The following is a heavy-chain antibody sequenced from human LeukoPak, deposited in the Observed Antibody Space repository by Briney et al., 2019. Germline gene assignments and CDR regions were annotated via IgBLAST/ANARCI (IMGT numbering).Heavy chain of an antibody. J-gene: IGHJ2*01. V-gene: IGHV1-46*01. CDR2: INPSGGST. D-gene: IGHD5-12*01. CDR1: GYTFTSYY. CDR3: ARDKVAQSPYWYFDL. Sequence: GASVKVSCKASGYTFTSYYMHWVRQAPGQGLEWMGIINPSGGSTSYAQKFQGRVTMTRDTPTSTVYMELSSLRSEDTAVYYCARDKVAQSPYWYFDLWGRGTLVTVSS.